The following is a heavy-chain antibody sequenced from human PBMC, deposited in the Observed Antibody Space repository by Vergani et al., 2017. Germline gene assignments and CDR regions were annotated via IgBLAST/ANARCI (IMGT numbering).Heavy chain of an antibody. D-gene: IGHD3-9*01. CDR2: IYYSGRT. J-gene: IGHJ6*02. CDR1: GGSISSGDYY. V-gene: IGHV4-30-4*01. CDR3: ARAEPLVRYFDWLSSQDPFYYYGMDV. Sequence: QVQLQESGPGLVKPSQTLSLTCTVSGGSISSGDYYWSWIRQPPGKGLEWIGYIYYSGRTYYNPSLKSRVTISVDTSKNQFYLKVSSVTAADTAVYYCARAEPLVRYFDWLSSQDPFYYYGMDVWGQGTTVTVSS.